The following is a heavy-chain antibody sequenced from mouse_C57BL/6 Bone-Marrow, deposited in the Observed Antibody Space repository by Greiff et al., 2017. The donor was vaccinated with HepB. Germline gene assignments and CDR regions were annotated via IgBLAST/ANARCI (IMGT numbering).Heavy chain of an antibody. D-gene: IGHD1-1*01. CDR1: GYTFTSYW. J-gene: IGHJ2*01. CDR3: ARWLLLRFDY. Sequence: QVQLQQPGAELVKPGASVKLSCKASGYTFTSYWMHWVKQRPGQGLEWIGMIHPNSGSTNYNETFKSKATLTVDKSSSTAYMQLSSLTSEDSAVYYCARWLLLRFDYWGQGTTLTVSS. CDR2: IHPNSGST. V-gene: IGHV1-64*01.